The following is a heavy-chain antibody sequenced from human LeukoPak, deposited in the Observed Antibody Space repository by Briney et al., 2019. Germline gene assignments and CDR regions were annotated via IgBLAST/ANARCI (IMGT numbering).Heavy chain of an antibody. CDR3: AATWIQLWLRVDY. D-gene: IGHD5-18*01. V-gene: IGHV3-20*04. Sequence: GGSLRLSCAASGFTFDDYGMSWVRQAPGKGLEWVSGINWNGGSTGYADSVKGRFTISRDNAKNSLYLQMNSLRAEDTAVYYCAATWIQLWLRVDYWGQGTLVTVSS. CDR1: GFTFDDYG. J-gene: IGHJ4*02. CDR2: INWNGGST.